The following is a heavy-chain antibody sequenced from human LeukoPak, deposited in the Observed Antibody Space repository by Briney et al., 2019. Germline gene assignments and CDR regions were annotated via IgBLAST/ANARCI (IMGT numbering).Heavy chain of an antibody. J-gene: IGHJ4*02. CDR3: ARGPPGDY. D-gene: IGHD3-10*01. CDR2: ISSSSNYI. V-gene: IGHV3-21*01. CDR1: GFTFSTYS. Sequence: GGSLRLSCAVSGFTFSTYSMNWVRQAPGKGLEWVPSISSSSNYIDYADSVKGRFTISRDNAKNSLYLQMNTLRAEDTALYYCARGPPGDYWGQGTLVTVSS.